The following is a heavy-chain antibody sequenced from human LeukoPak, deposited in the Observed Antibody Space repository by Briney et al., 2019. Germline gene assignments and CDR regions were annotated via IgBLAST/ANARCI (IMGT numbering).Heavy chain of an antibody. CDR1: GFTFSTYW. CDR3: ARAPSEIGGYYPEYFRH. V-gene: IGHV3-74*01. CDR2: IKSDGST. J-gene: IGHJ1*01. D-gene: IGHD3-22*01. Sequence: PGGSLRLSCAASGFTFSTYWMHWVRQAPGKGLVWVSRIKSDGSTNYADSVKGRFTISRDNAKNTVSLQMNSLRAEDTGVYYCARAPSEIGGYYPEYFRHWGKGTPVTVSS.